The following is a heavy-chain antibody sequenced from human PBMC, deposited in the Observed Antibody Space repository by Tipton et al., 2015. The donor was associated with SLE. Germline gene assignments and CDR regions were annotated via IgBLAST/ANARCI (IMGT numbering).Heavy chain of an antibody. CDR3: GRDYYDSSGYYYDAFDI. Sequence: QSGAEVKKPGASVKVSCKASGYTFTSYGISWVRRAPGQGLEWMGWISAYNGNTNYAQKLQGRVTMTTDTSTSTAYMELRSLRSDDTAVYYCGRDYYDSSGYYYDAFDIWGQGTMVTVSS. CDR1: GYTFTSYG. CDR2: ISAYNGNT. V-gene: IGHV1-18*01. J-gene: IGHJ3*02. D-gene: IGHD3-22*01.